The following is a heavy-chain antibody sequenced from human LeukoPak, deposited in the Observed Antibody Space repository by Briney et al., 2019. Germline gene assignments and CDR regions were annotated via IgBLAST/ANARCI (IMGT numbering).Heavy chain of an antibody. V-gene: IGHV3-23*01. CDR3: ARDWGYDSSGYWQKYFDT. CDR2: ISGSGGST. D-gene: IGHD3-22*01. J-gene: IGHJ4*02. Sequence: GGSLRLSCAASGFTFSNSAMSWVRQAPGKGLEWVSAISGSGGSTYYADSVKGRFTISRDNSKNTLYLQMNSLRAEDTAVYYCARDWGYDSSGYWQKYFDTWGQGTLVTVSS. CDR1: GFTFSNSA.